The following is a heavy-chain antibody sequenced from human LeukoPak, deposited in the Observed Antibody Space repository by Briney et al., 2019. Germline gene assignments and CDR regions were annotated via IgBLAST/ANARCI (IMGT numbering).Heavy chain of an antibody. CDR1: ELIFSDYW. J-gene: IGHJ5*01. CDR3: ARDNGGWFDS. V-gene: IGHV3-7*03. D-gene: IGHD3-10*01. CDR2: IKQGGREE. Sequence: LTGGSLRLSCVASELIFSDYWMSWVRQAPGKGLEWVANIKQGGREEKYVGSVKGRFAISRDDAKSTLYLQMDSLSGDDTAVYYCARDNGGWFDSWGRGTLVTVSS.